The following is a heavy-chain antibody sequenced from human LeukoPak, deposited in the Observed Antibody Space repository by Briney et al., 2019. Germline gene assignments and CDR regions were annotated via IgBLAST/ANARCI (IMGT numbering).Heavy chain of an antibody. CDR3: AKYLYPYYYYGMDV. J-gene: IGHJ6*02. Sequence: GGSLRLSCAASGFTFSSYSMNWVRQAPGKGLEWVSDISGSGGSTYHADSVKGRFTISRDNSKNTLYLQMNSLRAEDTAVYYCAKYLYPYYYYGMDVWGQGTTVTVSS. CDR2: ISGSGGST. CDR1: GFTFSSYS. V-gene: IGHV3-23*01. D-gene: IGHD2-8*01.